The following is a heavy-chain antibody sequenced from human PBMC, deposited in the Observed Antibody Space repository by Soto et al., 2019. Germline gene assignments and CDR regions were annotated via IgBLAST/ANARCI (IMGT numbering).Heavy chain of an antibody. CDR2: IYPGDSDT. CDR1: GYSFTTYW. CDR3: ATGGYCGSSTCYNFFDY. J-gene: IGHJ4*02. V-gene: IGHV5-51*01. D-gene: IGHD2-2*02. Sequence: GESLKISCKGSGYSFTTYWIGWVRQMPGKGLEWMGIIYPGDSDTRYGPSFQGQVTISADKSISTAYLQWSSLKASDTAMYYCATGGYCGSSTCYNFFDYWGQGTLVTIFS.